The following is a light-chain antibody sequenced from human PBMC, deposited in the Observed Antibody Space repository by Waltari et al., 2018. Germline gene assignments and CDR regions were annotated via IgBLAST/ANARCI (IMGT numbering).Light chain of an antibody. CDR1: QNIGNN. V-gene: IGKV3-15*01. J-gene: IGKJ2*01. Sequence: EIVMTQSPDTLSVSSGERATLPCRASQNIGNNLAWYQQKPGQAPRLLIYGASSTAIGIPDRFSGSGSGTEFTLTISSLQAEDFAVYLCHQYNSWPPYTFGQGTKLEIK. CDR2: GAS. CDR3: HQYNSWPPYT.